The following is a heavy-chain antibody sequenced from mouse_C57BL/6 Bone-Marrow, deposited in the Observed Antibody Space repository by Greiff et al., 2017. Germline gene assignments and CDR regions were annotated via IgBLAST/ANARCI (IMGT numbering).Heavy chain of an antibody. V-gene: IGHV1-52*01. J-gene: IGHJ3*01. CDR3: ARSYRAWCDY. D-gene: IGHD2-14*01. Sequence: VQLLQPGAELVRPGSSVKLSCEASGYTFTGYCMHWVQQTPIQGLEWIGYIDTSDSETNYPHNVKDQATFSGDKATSTAYMQLSSLKSEDSAVYYCARSYRAWCDYWGQGTLVTVSA. CDR2: IDTSDSET. CDR1: GYTFTGYC.